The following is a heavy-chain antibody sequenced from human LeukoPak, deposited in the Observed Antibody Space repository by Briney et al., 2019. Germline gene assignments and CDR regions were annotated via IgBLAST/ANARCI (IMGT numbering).Heavy chain of an antibody. V-gene: IGHV4-34*01. D-gene: IGHD6-19*01. CDR2: INHSGST. CDR1: GGSFSGYY. Sequence: SSETLSLTCAVYGGSFSGYYWSWIRQPPGKGLEWIGEINHSGSTNYNPSLKSLFTISVDTSKNQFSLKLSSVTAADTAVYYCARGLAVAGVYYFDYWGQGNLVTVS. CDR3: ARGLAVAGVYYFDY. J-gene: IGHJ4*02.